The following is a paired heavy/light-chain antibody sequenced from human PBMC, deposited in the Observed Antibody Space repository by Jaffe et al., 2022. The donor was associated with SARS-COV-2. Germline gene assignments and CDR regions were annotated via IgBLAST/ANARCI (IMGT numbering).Heavy chain of an antibody. J-gene: IGHJ6*02. CDR3: AREGLWFGDVTPRSGMDV. CDR2: IYSGGST. D-gene: IGHD3-10*01. V-gene: IGHV3-53*01. Sequence: EVQLVESGGGLIQPGGSLRLSCAASGFTVSSNYMSWVRQAPGKGLEWVSVIYSGGSTYYADSVKGRFTISRDNSKNTLYLQMNSLRAEDTAVYYCAREGLWFGDVTPRSGMDVWGQGTTVTVSS. CDR1: GFTVSSNY.
Light chain of an antibody. V-gene: IGKV3-20*01. CDR1: QSVSSSY. CDR3: QQYGSSPGT. CDR2: GAS. J-gene: IGKJ4*01. Sequence: EIVLTQSPGTLSLSPGERATLSCRASQSVSSSYLAWYQQKPGQAPRLLIYGASSRATGIPDRFSGSGSGTDFTLTISRLEPEDFAVYYCQQYGSSPGTFGGGTKVEIK.